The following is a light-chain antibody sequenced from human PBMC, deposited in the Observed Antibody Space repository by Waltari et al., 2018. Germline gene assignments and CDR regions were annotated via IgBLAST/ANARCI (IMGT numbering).Light chain of an antibody. CDR1: QGFSTY. CDR3: QQYDKWLRYS. Sequence: AIRMTQSPSSLSASIGDRVTISCRASQGFSTYLAWYQQKPGKAPSLLIHAASTLQSGVPSRFSGSGTGTDFTLTISSLQSEDFAVYYCQQYDKWLRYSFGQGTKLEIK. J-gene: IGKJ2*01. V-gene: IGKV1-8*01. CDR2: AAS.